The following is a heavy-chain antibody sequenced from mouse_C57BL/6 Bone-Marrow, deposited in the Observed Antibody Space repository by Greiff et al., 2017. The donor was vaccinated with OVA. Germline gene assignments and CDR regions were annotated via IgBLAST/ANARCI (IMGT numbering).Heavy chain of an antibody. J-gene: IGHJ2*01. D-gene: IGHD1-1*01. CDR1: GYTFTSYW. CDR3: ARSYYYGSSYYCDY. V-gene: IGHV1-72*01. CDR2: IHPNSGGT. Sequence: QVQLQQPGAELVKPGASVQLSCKASGYTFTSYWMPWVKQRPGRGLEWIGMIHPNSGGTQYTAKFKSQATLTVDKPSSTAYKQLSSLTSEDSAVYYCARSYYYGSSYYCDYWGQGTTLTVSS.